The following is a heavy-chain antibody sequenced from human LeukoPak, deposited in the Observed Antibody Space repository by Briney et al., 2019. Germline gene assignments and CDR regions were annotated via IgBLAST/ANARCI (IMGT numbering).Heavy chain of an antibody. D-gene: IGHD2-15*01. CDR3: AKDLVVVVAATRSPFDY. V-gene: IGHV3-11*01. CDR2: ISRGGNSK. CDR1: GFSFSDYY. Sequence: PGESLRLSCAASGFSFSDYYMSWIRQAPGKGLEWVSSISRGGNSKYSADSVKGRFTISRDNAKKSLDLQMDSLRAEDTAVYYCAKDLVVVVAATRSPFDYWGQGTLVTVSS. J-gene: IGHJ4*02.